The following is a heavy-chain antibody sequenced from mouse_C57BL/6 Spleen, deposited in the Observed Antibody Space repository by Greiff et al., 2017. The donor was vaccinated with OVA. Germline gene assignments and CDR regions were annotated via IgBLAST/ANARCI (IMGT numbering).Heavy chain of an antibody. CDR2: INPNNGGT. Sequence: VQLQQSGPELVKPGASVKIPCKASGYTFTDYNMDWVKQSHGKSLEWIGDINPNNGGTIYNQKFKGKATLTVDKSSSTAYMELRSLTSEDTAVYYCAREGAYYGSSSGCAYWGQGTLVTVSA. J-gene: IGHJ3*01. D-gene: IGHD1-1*01. CDR3: AREGAYYGSSSGCAY. CDR1: GYTFTDYN. V-gene: IGHV1-18*01.